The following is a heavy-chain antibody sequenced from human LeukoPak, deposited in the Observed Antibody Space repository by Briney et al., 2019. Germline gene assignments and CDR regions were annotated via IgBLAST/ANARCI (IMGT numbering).Heavy chain of an antibody. CDR1: GDSISSSNYY. J-gene: IGHJ4*02. CDR2: IYYIGST. D-gene: IGHD7-27*01. Sequence: SETLSLTCTVSGDSISSSNYYWGWIRQPPGKGLEWIGSIYYIGSTYYNPSLKSRVTISVDTSKNQFSLKLSSVTAADTAVYYCARASNWGKRLDYWGQGTLVTVSS. V-gene: IGHV4-39*07. CDR3: ARASNWGKRLDY.